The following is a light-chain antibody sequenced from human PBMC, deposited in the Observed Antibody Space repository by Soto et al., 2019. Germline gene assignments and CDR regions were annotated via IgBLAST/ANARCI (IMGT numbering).Light chain of an antibody. J-gene: IGLJ1*01. CDR2: DVS. Sequence: QSALTQPRSVSGSPGQSVTISCTGTSSDVGGYNYVSWYQQHPGKAPKLMIYDVSKRPSGVPDGFSGYKSGNTASLTISGLQAEEEADYYCCSYAGSYTWVFGSGTKLTVL. V-gene: IGLV2-11*01. CDR1: SSDVGGYNY. CDR3: CSYAGSYTWV.